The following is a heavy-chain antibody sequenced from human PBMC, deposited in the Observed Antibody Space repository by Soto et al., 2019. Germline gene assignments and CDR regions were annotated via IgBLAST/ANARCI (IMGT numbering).Heavy chain of an antibody. D-gene: IGHD3-16*01. J-gene: IGHJ5*02. CDR2: ISPSNDNS. CDR1: GYAFINYA. V-gene: IGHV1-18*01. CDR3: SREGGNTTTSAS. Sequence: QVQMVQSGAEVMKPGTSVKVSCKASGYAFINYAVTWVRQAPGEGRAWMGWISPSNDNSYSAQKFQDRVTMSKETSSYTAYMELRRLTTDDTAVYYCSREGGNTTTSASWAKGTLVPVSS.